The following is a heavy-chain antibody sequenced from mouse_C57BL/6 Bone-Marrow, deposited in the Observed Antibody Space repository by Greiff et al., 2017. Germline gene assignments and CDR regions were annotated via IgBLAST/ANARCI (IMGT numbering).Heavy chain of an antibody. CDR1: GFTFSDYG. CDR3: ARPGYCGSPYYYAMDY. CDR2: ISSGSSTI. V-gene: IGHV5-17*01. J-gene: IGHJ4*01. D-gene: IGHD1-1*01. Sequence: EVMLVESGGGLVKPGGSLKLSCAASGFTFSDYGMHWVRQAPEQGLEWVAYISSGSSTIYYADTVKGRFTLSRDNATNTLFLELTSLRSEDPAKYYCARPGYCGSPYYYAMDYWGQGTSVTVSS.